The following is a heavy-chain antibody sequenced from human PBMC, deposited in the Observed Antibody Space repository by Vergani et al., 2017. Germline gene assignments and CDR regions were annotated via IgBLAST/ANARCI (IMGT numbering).Heavy chain of an antibody. CDR1: GYIFSNFW. J-gene: IGHJ3*01. CDR2: IYPGDSEV. D-gene: IGHD3-10*01. V-gene: IGHV5-51*01. Sequence: EKQLVQSGSETKKPGESLKISCQAFGYIFSNFWIGWVRQRRGRGLEWMGIIYPGDSEVKSNPTFRGQVIFSVDTSVNTAYLQWRSLQASDTATYFCAGGGHGSENGGAFQLWGQGTIVTVSS. CDR3: AGGGHGSENGGAFQL.